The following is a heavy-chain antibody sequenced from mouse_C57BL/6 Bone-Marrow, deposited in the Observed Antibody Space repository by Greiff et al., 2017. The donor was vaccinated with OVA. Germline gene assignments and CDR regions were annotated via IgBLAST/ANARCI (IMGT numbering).Heavy chain of an antibody. CDR2: IYPGDGDT. J-gene: IGHJ3*01. CDR3: ARSVYYYGSSGAY. D-gene: IGHD1-1*01. CDR1: GYAFSSSW. Sequence: QVQLQQSGPELVKPGASVKISCKASGYAFSSSWMNWVKQRPGKGLEWIGRIYPGDGDTNYNGKFKGKATLTADKSSSTAYMQLSSLTSEDSAVYYCARSVYYYGSSGAYWGQGTLVTVSA. V-gene: IGHV1-82*01.